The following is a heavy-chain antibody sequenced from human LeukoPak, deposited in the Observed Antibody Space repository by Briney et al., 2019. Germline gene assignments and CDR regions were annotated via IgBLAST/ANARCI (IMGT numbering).Heavy chain of an antibody. J-gene: IGHJ4*02. V-gene: IGHV3-23*01. CDR3: VREDTPATANY. Sequence: GGSLRLSCASSGFNFANHAMSWVRQTPGKGLEWVSAISGGGDITYYADSVTGRFTISRDNSKDTLFLQMHSLRPGDTAVYYCVREDTPATANYWGQGTLVTISS. D-gene: IGHD2-21*02. CDR2: ISGGGDIT. CDR1: GFNFANHA.